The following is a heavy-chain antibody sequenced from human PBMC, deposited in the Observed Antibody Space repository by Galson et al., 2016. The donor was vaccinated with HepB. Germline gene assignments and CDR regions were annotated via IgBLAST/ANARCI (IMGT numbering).Heavy chain of an antibody. CDR1: GFTFSSYA. V-gene: IGHV3-23*01. J-gene: IGHJ6*02. CDR3: ATGGGRRSKYYGMDV. D-gene: IGHD1-26*01. Sequence: SLRLSCAASGFTFSSYAMTWVRQAPGKGLEWVSVITSGGSTYYAASVKGRFTISRDNSKNTLYLQMNSLRAEDTAVYYCATGGGRRSKYYGMDVWGHGTMVTVPS. CDR2: ITSGGST.